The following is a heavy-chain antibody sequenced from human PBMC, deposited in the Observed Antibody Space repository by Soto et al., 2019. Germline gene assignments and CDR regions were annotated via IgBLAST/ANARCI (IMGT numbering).Heavy chain of an antibody. CDR2: ITGRDGRT. CDR1: DFTLSSYG. Sequence: EVQLLESGGGLVQPGGSLRLSCAASDFTLSSYGMTWVRQAPGKGLEWVSTITGRDGRTFYADSVKGRFTISRDSSNNTIYLEMNSLRAEDRAIYFCAKDVNYDILAGYYYYWGQGTLVTVSS. CDR3: AKDVNYDILAGYYYY. J-gene: IGHJ4*02. D-gene: IGHD3-9*01. V-gene: IGHV3-23*01.